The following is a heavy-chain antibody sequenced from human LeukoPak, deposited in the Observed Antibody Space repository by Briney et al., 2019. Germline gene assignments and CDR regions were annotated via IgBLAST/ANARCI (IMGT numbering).Heavy chain of an antibody. CDR2: IYTSGST. D-gene: IGHD6-25*01. CDR3: ARGESGWYLDY. V-gene: IGHV4-61*02. CDR1: GGSVSSGSYY. Sequence: SETLSLTCTVSGGSVSSGSYYWSWIRQPAGEGLEWIGRIYTSGSTNYNPSLKSRVTISVDTSKNQFSLKLSSVTAADTAVYYCARGESGWYLDYWGQGTLVTVSS. J-gene: IGHJ4*02.